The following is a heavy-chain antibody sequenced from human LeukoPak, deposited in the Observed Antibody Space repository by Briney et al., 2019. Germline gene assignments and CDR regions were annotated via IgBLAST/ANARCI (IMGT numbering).Heavy chain of an antibody. CDR1: GFRFNDYS. V-gene: IGHV3-64D*06. D-gene: IGHD4-17*01. CDR2: ISHNGDST. J-gene: IGHJ3*01. CDR3: VTNYGDYGGGAFDV. Sequence: GGSLRLSCSASGFRFNDYSMNWLRQAPGKGLEYVSGISHNGDSTRYADSVKGRFTISRDNYKNTLYLQMSSLRPEATAVYYCVTNYGDYGGGAFDVWGQGTMVIVSS.